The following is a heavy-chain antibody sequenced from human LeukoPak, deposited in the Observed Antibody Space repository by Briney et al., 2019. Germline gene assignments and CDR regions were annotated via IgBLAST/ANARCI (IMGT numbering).Heavy chain of an antibody. Sequence: GGSLRLSCAASGFTFDHYSMHWVRQAPGKGLEWVSAISGSGGSTYYADSVKGRFTISRDNSKNTLYLQMNSLRAEDTAVYYCAKVRLSGSLVYFDYWGQGTLVTVSS. J-gene: IGHJ4*02. CDR2: ISGSGGST. V-gene: IGHV3-23*01. CDR3: AKVRLSGSLVYFDY. CDR1: GFTFDHYS. D-gene: IGHD1-26*01.